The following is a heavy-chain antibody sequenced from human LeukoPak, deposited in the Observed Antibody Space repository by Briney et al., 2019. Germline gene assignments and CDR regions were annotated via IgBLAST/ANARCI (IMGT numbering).Heavy chain of an antibody. CDR1: GFSFTTYW. CDR3: AREAEYYDILTGKGHYFDY. D-gene: IGHD3-9*01. J-gene: IGHJ4*02. V-gene: IGHV3-7*03. Sequence: GGSLRLSCVASGFSFTTYWMGWVRQAPGKGLEWVANINQDGTEKYYVDSVKGRFTISRDNAKNSLFLQMNSLRAEDTAVYYCAREAEYYDILTGKGHYFDYWGQGTLVTVSS. CDR2: INQDGTEK.